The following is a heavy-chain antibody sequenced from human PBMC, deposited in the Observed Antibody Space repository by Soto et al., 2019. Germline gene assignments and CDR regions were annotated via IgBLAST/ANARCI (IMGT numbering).Heavy chain of an antibody. CDR1: GGSISSYY. CDR3: ARGSSGGSRGYYFDY. CDR2: IYYSGST. Sequence: SETLSLTCTVSGGSISSYYWSWIRQPPGKGLEWIGYIYYSGSTNYNPSLKSRVTISVDTSKNQFSLKLSSVTAADTAVYYCARGSSGGSRGYYFDYWGQGTLVTFSS. V-gene: IGHV4-59*01. D-gene: IGHD6-19*01. J-gene: IGHJ4*02.